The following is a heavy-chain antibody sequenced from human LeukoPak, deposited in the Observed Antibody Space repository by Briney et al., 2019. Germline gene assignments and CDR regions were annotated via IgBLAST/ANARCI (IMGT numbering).Heavy chain of an antibody. Sequence: PGGSLRLSCAASGFTFSSYAMSWVRQAPGKGLKWVSAISGSGGSTYYADSVKGRFTISRDNSKNTLYLQMNSLRAEDTAVYYCACPSYYYYYYMDVWGKGTTVTISS. V-gene: IGHV3-23*01. CDR1: GFTFSSYA. CDR2: ISGSGGST. CDR3: ACPSYYYYYYMDV. J-gene: IGHJ6*03.